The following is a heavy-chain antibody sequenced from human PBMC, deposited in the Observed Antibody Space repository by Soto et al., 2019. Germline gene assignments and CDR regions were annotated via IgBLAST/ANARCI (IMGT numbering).Heavy chain of an antibody. D-gene: IGHD3-10*01. CDR1: GLTFSDYP. CDR2: ISGTAVST. CDR3: AKPQSGCYYAAFDV. Sequence: GGSLRLSCAVSGLTFSDYPMDWVRQAPGKGLERISRISGTAVSTYYADSVKGRFTISRDNSNNTLYLEMSSLRGEDTAVYYCAKPQSGCYYAAFDVWGQGTMVTVSS. J-gene: IGHJ3*01. V-gene: IGHV3-23*01.